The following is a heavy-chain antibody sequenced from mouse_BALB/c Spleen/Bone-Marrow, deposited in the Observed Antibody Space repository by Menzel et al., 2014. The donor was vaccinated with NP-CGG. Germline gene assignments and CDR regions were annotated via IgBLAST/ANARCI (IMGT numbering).Heavy chain of an antibody. D-gene: IGHD2-3*01. CDR1: GISITTGNYS. V-gene: IGHV3-5*02. J-gene: IGHJ4*01. CDR2: VCYSGIL. Sequence: EVQLQQSGPGLVQPSQTVSLTCTVTGISITTGNYSWNCLRQFPGNQLEWVRYVCYSGILTSTPSLTRRTTITNDTSQNQVLLEMKSLTAEDTAKYYCARDDGYYDGAMGYGGQGTSVTVSS. CDR3: ARDDGYYDGAMGY.